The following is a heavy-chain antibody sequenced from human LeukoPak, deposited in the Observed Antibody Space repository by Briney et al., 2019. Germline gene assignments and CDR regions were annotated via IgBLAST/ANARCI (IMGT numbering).Heavy chain of an antibody. D-gene: IGHD5-12*01. CDR3: ARVNLVATIGRFYYYYYMDV. Sequence: PGGSLRLSCAASGFTFSSYWMSWVRQAPGKGLEWVANIKQDGSEKYYVDSVKGRFTISRDNAKNSLYLQMNSLRAEDTAVYYCARVNLVATIGRFYYYYYMDVWGKGTTVTISS. CDR1: GFTFSSYW. J-gene: IGHJ6*03. V-gene: IGHV3-7*01. CDR2: IKQDGSEK.